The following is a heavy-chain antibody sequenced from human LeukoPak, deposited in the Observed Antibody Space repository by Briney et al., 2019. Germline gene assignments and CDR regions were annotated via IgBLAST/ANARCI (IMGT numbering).Heavy chain of an antibody. Sequence: ASVKVSCKASGYTFTSYGISWVRQAPGQGLEWMGWISVYNGNTNYAQILQGRVTMTTDTSTSTAYMELRSLRSDDTAVYYCAQWSELDTAMVFWGQGTLVTVPS. CDR3: AQWSELDTAMVF. CDR1: GYTFTSYG. J-gene: IGHJ4*02. V-gene: IGHV1-18*01. CDR2: ISVYNGNT. D-gene: IGHD5-18*01.